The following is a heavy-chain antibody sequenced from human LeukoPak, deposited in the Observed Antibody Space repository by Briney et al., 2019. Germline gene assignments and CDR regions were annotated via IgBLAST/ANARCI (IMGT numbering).Heavy chain of an antibody. CDR2: IRSKAYGRKT. CDR3: TREPYDYGDYSHYYYYYMVV. D-gene: IGHD4-17*01. CDR1: GFTLGDYA. V-gene: IGHV3-49*03. Sequence: QSGGPLRLSCTASGFTLGDYAMIGLRQAPGKGLEGVGFIRSKAYGRKTEYAASVKGRFTISRDDSKSIAYLQMNSLKTEDTAVYYCTREPYDYGDYSHYYYYYMVVWGKGTTVTVSS. J-gene: IGHJ6*03.